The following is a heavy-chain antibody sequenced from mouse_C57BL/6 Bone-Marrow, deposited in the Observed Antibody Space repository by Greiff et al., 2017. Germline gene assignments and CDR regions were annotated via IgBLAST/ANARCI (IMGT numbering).Heavy chain of an antibody. Sequence: VQLQQPGAELVRPGSSVKLSCKASGYTFTSYWMDWVKQRPGQGLEWIGNIYPSDSETHYNQKFKDKATLTVDKSSSTAYMQLSSLTSEDSAVYYCARSIIYDGNWAFDYWGQGTTVTVSS. CDR3: ARSIIYDGNWAFDY. V-gene: IGHV1-61*01. D-gene: IGHD2-1*01. CDR1: GYTFTSYW. CDR2: IYPSDSET. J-gene: IGHJ2*01.